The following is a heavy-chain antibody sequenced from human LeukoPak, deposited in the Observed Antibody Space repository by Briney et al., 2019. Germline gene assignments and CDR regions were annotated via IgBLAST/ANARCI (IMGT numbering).Heavy chain of an antibody. J-gene: IGHJ5*02. V-gene: IGHV4-59*01. CDR1: GVSISSYY. D-gene: IGHD3-10*01. CDR2: IYYSGST. Sequence: ASETLSLTCTVSGVSISSYYWSWIRQPPGKGLEWIGYIYYSGSTNYNPSLKSRVTISVDTSKNQFSLKLSSVTAADTAVYNCARGFYYYGSGSPYNWFDPWGQGTLVTVSS. CDR3: ARGFYYYGSGSPYNWFDP.